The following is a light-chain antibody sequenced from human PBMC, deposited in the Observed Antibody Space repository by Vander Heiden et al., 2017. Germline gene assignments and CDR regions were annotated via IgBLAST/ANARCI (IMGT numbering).Light chain of an antibody. Sequence: QSVLTQPPSVSAAPGQRVTISCTGSSSNIGAGYDVHWYQQLPGTAPKLLIYGNSNRPSGVPDRFSGSKSGTSASLAITGLQAEDEADYYCQSYDSSPYVVFGGGTKLTVL. V-gene: IGLV1-40*01. CDR1: SSNIGAGYD. CDR2: GNS. J-gene: IGLJ2*01. CDR3: QSYDSSPYVV.